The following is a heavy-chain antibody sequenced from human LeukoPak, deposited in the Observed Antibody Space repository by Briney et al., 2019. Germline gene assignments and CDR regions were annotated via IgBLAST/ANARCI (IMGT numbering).Heavy chain of an antibody. J-gene: IGHJ4*02. V-gene: IGHV1-46*01. Sequence: GASVKVSCKASGYTFTSHYMHWVRQAPGQGLEWMGIINPSDGSTTSAQKFQGRVTVTRDTSTSTVYMELSSLRSEDTAVYYCARDSNSSSFDYWGQGILVTVSS. CDR2: INPSDGST. CDR1: GYTFTSHY. D-gene: IGHD6-6*01. CDR3: ARDSNSSSFDY.